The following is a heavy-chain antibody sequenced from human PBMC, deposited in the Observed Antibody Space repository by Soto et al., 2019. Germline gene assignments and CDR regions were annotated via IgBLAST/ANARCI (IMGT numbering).Heavy chain of an antibody. J-gene: IGHJ6*02. Sequence: GASVKVSCKASGCTFSNYAISWVRQAPGQGLEWMRGIIPISGTANYAQKFQGRVTITADESTSTAYMELSCMRPEDTAVYYCARDYCSSAARFSFFYYGMEAWGQGTTVNVSS. D-gene: IGHD6-13*01. CDR1: GCTFSNYA. CDR3: ARDYCSSAARFSFFYYGMEA. V-gene: IGHV1-69*13. CDR2: IIPISGTA.